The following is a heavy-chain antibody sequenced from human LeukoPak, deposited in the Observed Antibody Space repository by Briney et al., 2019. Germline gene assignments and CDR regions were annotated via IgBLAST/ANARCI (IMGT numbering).Heavy chain of an antibody. J-gene: IGHJ4*02. CDR1: GYTFTTYA. D-gene: IGHD6-13*01. Sequence: ASVKVSCKASGYTFTTYAMHWVRQAPGQRLEWMGWINAGNGNTKYSQKFQGRVTITRDTSASTAYMELSSLRFEDTAVYYCAREDSQSSIELDYWGQGTLVTVSS. CDR3: AREDSQSSIELDY. V-gene: IGHV1-3*01. CDR2: INAGNGNT.